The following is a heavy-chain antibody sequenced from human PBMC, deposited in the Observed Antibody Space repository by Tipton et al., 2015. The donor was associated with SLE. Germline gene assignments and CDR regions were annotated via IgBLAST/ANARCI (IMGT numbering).Heavy chain of an antibody. CDR2: IYTRGST. CDR1: GGSIRSYY. J-gene: IGHJ4*02. D-gene: IGHD6-13*01. CDR3: ASGIAAAGTFDY. V-gene: IGHV4-4*07. Sequence: TLSLTCTVSGGSIRSYYWSWIRQPAGKGLEGIGRIYTRGSTNYNPSLKSRVTMSVDTSKNQFSLKLSSVSAADTAVYYCASGIAAAGTFDYWGQGTLVTVSS.